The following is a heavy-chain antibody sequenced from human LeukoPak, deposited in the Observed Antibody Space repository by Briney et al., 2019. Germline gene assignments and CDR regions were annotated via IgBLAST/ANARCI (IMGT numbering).Heavy chain of an antibody. V-gene: IGHV1-69*13. J-gene: IGHJ4*02. CDR1: GGTFSSYA. Sequence: SVKVSCKASGGTFSSYAISWVRQAPGQGLEWMGGIIPIFGTANYAQKFQGRVTITADESTSTAYMELSSLRSEDTAVYYCARANTPRAAHLPVYYDGSGYDFWGKGTLVPVSS. D-gene: IGHD3-22*01. CDR3: ARANTPRAAHLPVYYDGSGYDF. CDR2: IIPIFGTA.